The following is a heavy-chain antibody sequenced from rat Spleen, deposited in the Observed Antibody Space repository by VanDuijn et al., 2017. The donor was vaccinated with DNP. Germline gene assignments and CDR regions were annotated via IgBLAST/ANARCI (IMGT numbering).Heavy chain of an antibody. J-gene: IGHJ2*01. CDR2: ITSGGST. V-gene: IGHV2S12*01. CDR3: TRDLNWGGFFDY. Sequence: QVQLKESGPGLVQPSQTLSLTCTVSGFPLNTYHVHWVRQPPGKGLAWIVAITSGGSTFYNSALRSRLSLSRDTSKCQVFLKMNRLQTEDTAIYYCTRDLNWGGFFDYWGQGVMVTVSS. CDR1: GFPLNTYH. D-gene: IGHD5-1*01.